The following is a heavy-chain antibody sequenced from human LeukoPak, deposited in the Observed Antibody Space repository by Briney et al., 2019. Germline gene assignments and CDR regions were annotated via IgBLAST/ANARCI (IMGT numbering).Heavy chain of an antibody. D-gene: IGHD2-21*02. CDR2: IYYSGST. CDR1: GGSISSYY. V-gene: IGHV4-59*01. CDR3: ARVEDCGGDCYSLSAFDI. J-gene: IGHJ3*02. Sequence: NPSETLSLTCTVSGGSISSYYWSWIRQPPGKGLEWIGYIYYSGSTNYNPSLKSRVTISVDTSKNQFSLKLSSVTAADTAVYYCARVEDCGGDCYSLSAFDIWGQGTMVTVSS.